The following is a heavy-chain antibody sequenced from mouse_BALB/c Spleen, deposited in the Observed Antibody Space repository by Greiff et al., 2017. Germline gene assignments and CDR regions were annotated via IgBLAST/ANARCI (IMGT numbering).Heavy chain of an antibody. V-gene: IGHV2-9*02. Sequence: VKVVESGPGLVAPSQSLSITCTVSGFSLTSYGVHWVRQPPGKGLEWLGVIWAGGSTNYNSALMSRLSISKDNSKSQVFLKMNSLQTDDTAMYYCARERTGMFAYWGQGTLVTVSA. CDR2: IWAGGST. CDR3: ARERTGMFAY. J-gene: IGHJ3*01. CDR1: GFSLTSYG. D-gene: IGHD4-1*01.